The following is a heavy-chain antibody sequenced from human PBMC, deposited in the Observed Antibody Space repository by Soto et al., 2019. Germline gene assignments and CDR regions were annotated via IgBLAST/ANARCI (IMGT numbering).Heavy chain of an antibody. D-gene: IGHD3-3*01. J-gene: IGHJ4*02. CDR3: ARGGQDFWSGPFDY. CDR1: GGSISNYY. CDR2: IDTSGST. Sequence: KPSETLSLTCTVSGGSISNYYCNWIRQPAGKGLEWIGRIDTSGSTNYNPSLKSRVTMSVDTSKQEFSLKLSPVTAADTALYYCARGGQDFWSGPFDYWGRGALVTVSS. V-gene: IGHV4-4*07.